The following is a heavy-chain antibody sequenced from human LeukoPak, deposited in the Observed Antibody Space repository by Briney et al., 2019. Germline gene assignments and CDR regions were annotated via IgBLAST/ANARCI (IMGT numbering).Heavy chain of an antibody. J-gene: IGHJ6*03. Sequence: SETLSLTCTVSGGSISSGDYYWSWIRQPPGKGLEWIGYIYYSGSTYYNPSLKSRVTISVDRSKNQFSLKLSSVTAADTAVYYCARGSGSYYYYYMDVWGKGTTVTVSS. D-gene: IGHD3-10*01. CDR1: GGSISSGDYY. CDR3: ARGSGSYYYYYMDV. V-gene: IGHV4-30-4*01. CDR2: IYYSGST.